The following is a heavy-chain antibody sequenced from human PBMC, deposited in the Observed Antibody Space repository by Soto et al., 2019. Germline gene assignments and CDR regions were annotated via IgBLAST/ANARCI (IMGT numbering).Heavy chain of an antibody. CDR2: IDPSDSYT. CDR3: ERPKDYYDSSGYYF. CDR1: GYIFTSYW. D-gene: IGHD3-22*01. Sequence: GESLKISCKGSGYIFTSYWISWVRQMPGKGLEWMGRIDPSDSYTSYSPSFQGHVTISADKSISTAYLQWSSLKASDTAMYYCERPKDYYDSSGYYFWGQGTLVTVSS. J-gene: IGHJ4*02. V-gene: IGHV5-10-1*01.